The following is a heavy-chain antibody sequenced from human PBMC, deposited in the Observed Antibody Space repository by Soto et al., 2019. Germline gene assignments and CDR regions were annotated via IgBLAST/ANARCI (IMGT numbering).Heavy chain of an antibody. D-gene: IGHD3-10*01. V-gene: IGHV4-30-4*01. CDR3: ARLYFYGSGSYRPWFDF. J-gene: IGHJ4*02. Sequence: ASETLSLTRTVSGGSISRGDYYWSWIRQPPGKGLEWIGYIYYSGSTYYNPSLKSRVTISVDTSKNQFSLKLSSVTAADTAVYYCARLYFYGSGSYRPWFDFWGQGTLVPVSS. CDR2: IYYSGST. CDR1: GGSISRGDYY.